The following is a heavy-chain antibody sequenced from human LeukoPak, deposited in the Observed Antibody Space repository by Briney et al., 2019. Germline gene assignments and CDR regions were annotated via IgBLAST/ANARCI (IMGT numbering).Heavy chain of an antibody. CDR1: GFTFDDYG. D-gene: IGHD6-13*01. V-gene: IGHV3-20*04. CDR2: INWNGGST. CDR3: ARDSSSWYRGGHDY. J-gene: IGHJ4*02. Sequence: PGGSLRLSCAASGFTFDDYGMSWVRQAPGKGLEWVSGINWNGGSTGYAASVKGRFTISRDNAKNSLYLQMNSLRAEDTALYYCARDSSSWYRGGHDYWGQGTLVTVSS.